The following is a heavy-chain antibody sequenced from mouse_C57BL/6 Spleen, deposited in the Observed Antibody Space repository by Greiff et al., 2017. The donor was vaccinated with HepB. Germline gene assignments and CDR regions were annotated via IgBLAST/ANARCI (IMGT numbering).Heavy chain of an antibody. D-gene: IGHD1-1*01. V-gene: IGHV1-52*01. CDR2: IDPSDSET. CDR1: GYTFTSYW. Sequence: QVQLQQPGAELVRPGSSVKLSCKASGYTFTSYWMHWVKQRPIQGLEWIGNIDPSDSETHYNQKFKDKATLTVDKSSSTAYMQLSSLTSEDSAVYYCAREITTVVAGAVDYWGQGTSVTVSS. J-gene: IGHJ4*01. CDR3: AREITTVVAGAVDY.